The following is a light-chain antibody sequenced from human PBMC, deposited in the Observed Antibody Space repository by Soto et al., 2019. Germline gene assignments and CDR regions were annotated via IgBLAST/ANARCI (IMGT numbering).Light chain of an antibody. Sequence: DIQMTQSPSTLSASVGDRVTITCRASQIMYTWLAWNQQKPGKAPKLLIYDATTLESVVPSRFSGSGSGTEFNLTISSLQTDDFAYDYCQHYNGYFGLCTKLEI. V-gene: IGKV1-5*01. J-gene: IGKJ2*01. CDR3: QHYNGY. CDR1: QIMYTW. CDR2: DAT.